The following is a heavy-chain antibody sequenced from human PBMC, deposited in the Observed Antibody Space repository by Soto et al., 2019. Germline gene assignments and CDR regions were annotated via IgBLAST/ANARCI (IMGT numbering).Heavy chain of an antibody. D-gene: IGHD6-6*01. Sequence: GGSLRLSCAASGFTFSTYAMNWVRQAPGKGLEWVSSIGNSGGLTYYADSVRGRFTISRDNSKSTLYLQMNSLRAEDTAVYYCAKESTHNHLTSSDYWGQGTLVTAPQ. CDR2: IGNSGGLT. J-gene: IGHJ4*02. V-gene: IGHV3-23*01. CDR1: GFTFSTYA. CDR3: AKESTHNHLTSSDY.